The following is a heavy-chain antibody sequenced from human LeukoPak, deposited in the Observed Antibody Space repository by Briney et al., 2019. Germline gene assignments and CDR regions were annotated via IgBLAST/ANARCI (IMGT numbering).Heavy chain of an antibody. Sequence: ASETLSLTCTVSGGSISSSSYYWGWIRQPPGKGLEWIGSIYYSGSTYYNPSLKSRVTISVDTSKNQFSLKLSSVTAADTAVYYCARDSHSGYDYDYWGQGTLVTVSS. CDR3: ARDSHSGYDYDY. CDR2: IYYSGST. CDR1: GGSISSSSYY. D-gene: IGHD5-12*01. V-gene: IGHV4-39*07. J-gene: IGHJ4*02.